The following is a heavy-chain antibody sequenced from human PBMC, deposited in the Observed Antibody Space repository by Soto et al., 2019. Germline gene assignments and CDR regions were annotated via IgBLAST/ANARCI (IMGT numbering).Heavy chain of an antibody. J-gene: IGHJ4*02. CDR1: GFTFDDYA. Sequence: EVQLVESGGGLVQPGRSLRLSCAASGFTFDDYAMHWVRQAPGKGLEWVSGISWNSGIIDYADSVKGRFTISRDNAKNSLYLQMNSLRAEDTALYYCAKGYSDGVLEPLGYWGQGTLVTVSS. CDR2: ISWNSGII. CDR3: AKGYSDGVLEPLGY. D-gene: IGHD5-18*01. V-gene: IGHV3-9*01.